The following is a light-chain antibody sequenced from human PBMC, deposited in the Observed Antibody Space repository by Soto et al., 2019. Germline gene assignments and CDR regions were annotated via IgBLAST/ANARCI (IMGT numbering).Light chain of an antibody. CDR2: SAS. CDR1: ETIIDY. CDR3: QQSFSAPRT. V-gene: IGKV1-39*01. J-gene: IGKJ2*01. Sequence: DIQMSQSPSSLSASVGDSVTITCRASETIIDYLNWYQHQPGEAPKLLIFSASSLHSGVPSRFRGSGSGTHFTLTISSLQPEDFPTYFCQQSFSAPRTVGQGTKLQAK.